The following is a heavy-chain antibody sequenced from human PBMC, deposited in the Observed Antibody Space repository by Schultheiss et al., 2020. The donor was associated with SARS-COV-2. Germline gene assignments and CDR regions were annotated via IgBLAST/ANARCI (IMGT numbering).Heavy chain of an antibody. V-gene: IGHV4-4*07. D-gene: IGHD2-15*01. Sequence: SETLSLTCTVSGGSISSYYWSWIRQPAGKGLEYIGRIYNTGSSNYNPSLKSRVTMSVDTSKNQFSLKLSSVTAADTAVYYCARHVVGVVAATRSYWFDPWGQGNLVTVSS. J-gene: IGHJ5*02. CDR3: ARHVVGVVAATRSYWFDP. CDR2: IYNTGSS. CDR1: GGSISSYY.